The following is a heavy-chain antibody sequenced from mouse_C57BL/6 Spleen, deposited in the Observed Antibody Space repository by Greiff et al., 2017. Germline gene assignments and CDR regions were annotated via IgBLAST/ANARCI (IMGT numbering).Heavy chain of an antibody. CDR2: ISSGGSYT. Sequence: EVQGVESGGDLVKPGGSLKLSCAASGFTFSSYGMSWVRQTPDKRLEWVATISSGGSYTYYPDSVKGRFTTSRDNAKNTLYLQMSGLKSEDTAMYICAREWERFAYCGHGSLWTISA. CDR1: GFTFSSYG. D-gene: IGHD1-3*01. J-gene: IGHJ3*01. CDR3: AREWERFAY. V-gene: IGHV5-6*01.